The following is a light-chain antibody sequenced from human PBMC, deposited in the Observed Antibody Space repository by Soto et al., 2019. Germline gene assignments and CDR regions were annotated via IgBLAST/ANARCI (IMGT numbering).Light chain of an antibody. CDR1: PRDIGGYNF. Sequence: QSALTQPASVSGSPGQSITISCTGTPRDIGGYNFVSWYQQYPGKAPRLIIFEVSSRPSGVSNRFSGSKSGNTASLTISELQPEDEADYHCSSYTISNTPPFVFGTGTKLTVL. CDR3: SSYTISNTPPFV. CDR2: EVS. J-gene: IGLJ1*01. V-gene: IGLV2-14*01.